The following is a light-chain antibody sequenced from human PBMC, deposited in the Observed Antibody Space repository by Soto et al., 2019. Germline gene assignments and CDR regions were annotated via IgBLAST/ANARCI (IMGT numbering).Light chain of an antibody. CDR3: QQYNNWPPYT. CDR2: GAS. V-gene: IGKV3-15*01. Sequence: EIVMTQSPATLSVSPGERATLSCRASQSVGSNLVWYQQKPGQAPRLLIYGASTRATAIPARFSGSGSGTEFTLTISSLQSEDFAVYYCQQYNNWPPYTFGQGTKLEIK. J-gene: IGKJ2*01. CDR1: QSVGSN.